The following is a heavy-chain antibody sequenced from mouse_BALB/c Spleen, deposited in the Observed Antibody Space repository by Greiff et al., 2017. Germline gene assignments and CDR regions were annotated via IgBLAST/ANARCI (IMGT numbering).Heavy chain of an antibody. CDR2: IDPSDSET. V-gene: IGHV1-69*02. CDR3: ARSAMDY. Sequence: QVQLKQPGAELVKPGAPVKLSCKASGYTFTSYWMNWVKQRPGRGLEWIGRIDPSDSETHYNQKFKDKATLTVDKSSSTAYIQLSSLTSEDSAVYYCARSAMDYWGQGTSVTVSS. J-gene: IGHJ4*01. CDR1: GYTFTSYW.